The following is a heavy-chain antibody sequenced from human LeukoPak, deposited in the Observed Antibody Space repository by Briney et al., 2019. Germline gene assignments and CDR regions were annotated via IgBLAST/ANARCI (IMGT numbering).Heavy chain of an antibody. V-gene: IGHV3-7*05. D-gene: IGHD1-26*01. J-gene: IGHJ4*02. CDR3: ARDKIVGATHFDY. Sequence: PGGSLRLSCAASGFTFSTYWMSRVRQAPGKGLEWVANIKQDGSEKYYVDSVKGRFTISRDNAKNSLYLQMSSLRAEDTAVYYCARDKIVGATHFDYWGKGTLVTVSS. CDR1: GFTFSTYW. CDR2: IKQDGSEK.